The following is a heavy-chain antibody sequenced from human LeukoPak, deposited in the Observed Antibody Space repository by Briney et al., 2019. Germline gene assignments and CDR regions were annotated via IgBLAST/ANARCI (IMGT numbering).Heavy chain of an antibody. V-gene: IGHV1-46*01. Sequence: GASVKVSCKASGYTFTSYYMHWVRQAPGQGLEWMGIINPSGGSTSYAQKFQGRVTMTRDTSTSTVCMELSSLRSEDTAVYYCARDFYGRYREVEGDYWGQGTLVTVSS. J-gene: IGHJ4*02. CDR2: INPSGGST. CDR1: GYTFTSYY. CDR3: ARDFYGRYREVEGDY. D-gene: IGHD3-16*02.